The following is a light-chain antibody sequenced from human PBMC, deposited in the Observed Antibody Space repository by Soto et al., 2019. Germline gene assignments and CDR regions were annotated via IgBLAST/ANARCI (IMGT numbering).Light chain of an antibody. CDR3: CSYACSSPFSVG. V-gene: IGLV2-23*03. CDR2: EGS. J-gene: IGLJ2*01. CDR1: SSDVGSYNL. Sequence: QSALTQPASVSGSPGQSITISCTGPSSDVGSYNLVSWYQQHPGKAPKLMIYEGSKRPSGVSNRFSGSKSGNTASLTISWLQAEDEAVYSCCSYACSSPFSVGFGGGTKLTVL.